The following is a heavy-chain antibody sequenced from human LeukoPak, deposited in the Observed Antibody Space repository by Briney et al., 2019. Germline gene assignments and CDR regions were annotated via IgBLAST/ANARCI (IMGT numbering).Heavy chain of an antibody. J-gene: IGHJ5*02. CDR2: ISAYNGNT. CDR1: GYTFTSYG. CDR3: ARGLAYYYDSSGYYGRWFDP. V-gene: IGHV1-18*01. D-gene: IGHD3-22*01. Sequence: ASVKVSCKASGYTFTSYGISWVRQAPGRGLEWMGWISAYNGNTNYAQKLQGRVTMTTDTSTSTAYMELRSLRSDDTAVYYCARGLAYYYDSSGYYGRWFDPWGQGTLVTVSS.